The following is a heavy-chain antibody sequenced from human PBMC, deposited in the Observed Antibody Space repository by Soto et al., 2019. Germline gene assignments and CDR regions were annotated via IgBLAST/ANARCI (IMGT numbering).Heavy chain of an antibody. V-gene: IGHV3-30*18. D-gene: IGHD3-9*01. CDR1: GFTFSSYG. J-gene: IGHJ4*02. CDR2: ISYDGSNK. CDR3: AKDPSLRLRYFDWLLQFDY. Sequence: QVQLVESGGGVVQPGRSLRLSCAASGFTFSSYGMHWVRQAPGKGLEWVAVISYDGSNKYYADSVKGRFTISRDNSKNTLYLQMNSLRAEDTAVYYCAKDPSLRLRYFDWLLQFDYWGQGTLVTVSS.